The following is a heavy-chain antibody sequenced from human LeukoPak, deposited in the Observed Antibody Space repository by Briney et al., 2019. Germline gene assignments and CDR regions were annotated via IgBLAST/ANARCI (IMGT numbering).Heavy chain of an antibody. CDR1: GYTFTGYY. CDR2: INPDGGNT. D-gene: IGHD3-22*01. CDR3: ARARSGYYYDSSGYYFY. J-gene: IGHJ4*02. V-gene: IGHV1-46*01. Sequence: ASVKVSCKASGYTFTGYYMHWVRQAPGQVLEWMGLINPDGGNTNYAQNFQGRVTMTRDTSTSAVYMELSSLRSEDTAVYYCARARSGYYYDSSGYYFYWGQGTLVTVSS.